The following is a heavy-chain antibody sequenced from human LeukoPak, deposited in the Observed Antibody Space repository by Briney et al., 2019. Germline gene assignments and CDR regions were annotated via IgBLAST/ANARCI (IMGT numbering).Heavy chain of an antibody. J-gene: IGHJ2*01. CDR3: AGVGKSLTPASRYFDL. CDR2: IYYSGST. Sequence: SETLSLTCTVSGGSISSYYWSWIRQPPGKGLEWIGYIYYSGSTNYNPSLKRRVTISVETPKNQFSLKLSSVTAADTAVYYGAGVGKSLTPASRYFDLWGRGTLVTASS. CDR1: GGSISSYY. D-gene: IGHD1-14*01. V-gene: IGHV4-59*01.